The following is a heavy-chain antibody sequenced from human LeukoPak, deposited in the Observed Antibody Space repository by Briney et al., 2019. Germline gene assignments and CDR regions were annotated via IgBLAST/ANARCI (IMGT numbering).Heavy chain of an antibody. Sequence: GASVKVSCKASGRTFSSYAISWVRQAPGQGLEWMGGIIPIFGTANYAQKFQGRVTITADESTSTAYMELGSLRSEDTAVYYCTLHIAVAGIDYWGQGTLVTVSS. CDR1: GRTFSSYA. CDR3: TLHIAVAGIDY. CDR2: IIPIFGTA. J-gene: IGHJ4*02. V-gene: IGHV1-69*13. D-gene: IGHD6-19*01.